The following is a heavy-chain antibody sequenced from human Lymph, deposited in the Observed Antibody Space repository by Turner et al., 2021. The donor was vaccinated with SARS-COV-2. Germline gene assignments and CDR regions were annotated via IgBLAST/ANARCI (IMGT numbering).Heavy chain of an antibody. D-gene: IGHD1-26*01. V-gene: IGHV1-8*02. CDR2: TNPNSGNT. CDR3: ARGRYSGGGMDV. J-gene: IGHJ6*02. CDR1: GYTFTSYD. Sequence: QVQLVQSGAEVKKPGASVKVSCKAPGYTFTSYDINWVRQATGQGLEWMGWTNPNSGNTGYAQKVQGRVTMTRNTSISTAYMELSSLRSEDTAVYYCARGRYSGGGMDVWGQGTTVTVSS.